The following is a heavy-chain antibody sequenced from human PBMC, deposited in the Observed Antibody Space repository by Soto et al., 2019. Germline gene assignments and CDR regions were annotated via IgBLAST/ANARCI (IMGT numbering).Heavy chain of an antibody. Sequence: SETLSLTCTVSGGSISSYYWSWIRQPPGKGLEWIGYIYYSGSTNYNPSLKSRVTISVDTSKNQFSLKLSSVTAADTAVYYCARARITAFLDYCGQGTLVTVSS. CDR2: IYYSGST. J-gene: IGHJ4*02. D-gene: IGHD5-18*01. V-gene: IGHV4-59*01. CDR3: ARARITAFLDY. CDR1: GGSISSYY.